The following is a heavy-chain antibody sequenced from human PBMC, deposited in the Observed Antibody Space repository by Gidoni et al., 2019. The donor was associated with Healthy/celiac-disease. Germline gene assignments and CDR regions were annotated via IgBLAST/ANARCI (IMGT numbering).Heavy chain of an antibody. D-gene: IGHD4-17*01. CDR1: GFTFSSYG. J-gene: IGHJ4*02. CDR2: IWYDGSNK. V-gene: IGHV3-33*01. Sequence: QVQLVESGGGVVQPGRSLRLSCAAAGFTFSSYGMHWFRQAPGKGLEWVAVIWYDGSNKYYADSVKGRFTISRDNSKNTLYLQMNSLRAEDTAVYYWARDPGDDGDYEYYFDYWGQGTLVTVSS. CDR3: ARDPGDDGDYEYYFDY.